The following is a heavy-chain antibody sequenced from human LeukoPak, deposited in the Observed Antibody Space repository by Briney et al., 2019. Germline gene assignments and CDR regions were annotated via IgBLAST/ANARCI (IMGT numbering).Heavy chain of an antibody. V-gene: IGHV1-2*06. D-gene: IGHD2-2*01. CDR2: INPNSGDT. Sequence: VASVTVSCKASGYSLTGYHMHWVRQAPGQGLEWMGRINPNSGDTNYAQKFQGRVTMTRDTSISTAYMELSRLRSDDTAVYYCARDYCSSTSCLFDYWGQGTLVTVSS. CDR3: ARDYCSSTSCLFDY. CDR1: GYSLTGYH. J-gene: IGHJ4*02.